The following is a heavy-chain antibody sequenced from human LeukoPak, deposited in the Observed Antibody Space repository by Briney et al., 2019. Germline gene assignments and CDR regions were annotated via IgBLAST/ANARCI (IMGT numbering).Heavy chain of an antibody. D-gene: IGHD3-10*01. CDR1: GGSFSGYY. CDR2: INHSGST. V-gene: IGHV4-34*01. Sequence: PSETLSPTCAVYGGSFSGYYWSWIRQPPGKGLEWIGEINHSGSTNYNPSLKSRVTISVDTSKNQFSLKLSSVTAADTAVYYCARRRYYYGSGSYLDYWGQGTLVTVSS. CDR3: ARRRYYYGSGSYLDY. J-gene: IGHJ4*02.